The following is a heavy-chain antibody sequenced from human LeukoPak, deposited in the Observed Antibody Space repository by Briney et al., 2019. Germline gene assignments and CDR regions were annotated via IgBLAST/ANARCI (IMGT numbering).Heavy chain of an antibody. J-gene: IGHJ4*02. Sequence: SVKVSCKASGGTFSSYAISWVRQAPGQGLEWMGGIIPIFGTANYAQKFQGRVTITTDESTSTAYMELSSLRSEDTAVYYCAESVGWPRKTLDYWGQGTLVTVSS. CDR1: GGTFSSYA. CDR3: AESVGWPRKTLDY. V-gene: IGHV1-69*05. D-gene: IGHD5-24*01. CDR2: IIPIFGTA.